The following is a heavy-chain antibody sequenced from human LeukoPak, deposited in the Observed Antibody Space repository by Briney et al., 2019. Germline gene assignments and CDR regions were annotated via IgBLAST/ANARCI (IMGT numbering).Heavy chain of an antibody. Sequence: GGALRLSLPGSGCTLLSNYLRWVRQAAGKGVEWVTVIYSGGSPYYTESVKGRFTIPRDNSKNTLYLQMNSLRAEDTAVDYCAREGDDYDSSGYCCYFDYWGQGTLVTASS. V-gene: IGHV3-66*01. CDR2: IYSGGSP. CDR1: GCTLLSNY. CDR3: AREGDDYDSSGYCCYFDY. J-gene: IGHJ4*02. D-gene: IGHD3-22*01.